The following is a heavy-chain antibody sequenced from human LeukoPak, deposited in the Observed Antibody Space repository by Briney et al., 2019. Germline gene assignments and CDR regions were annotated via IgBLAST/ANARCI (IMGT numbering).Heavy chain of an antibody. V-gene: IGHV1-2*02. D-gene: IGHD3-22*01. CDR3: ARAAIPTYYYDSSGYGNFDY. Sequence: ASVKVSCKASGYTFTGYYMHWVRQAPGQGLEWMGWINPNSGGTNYAQKFRGRVTMTRDTSISTAYMELSRLRSDDTAVYYCARAAIPTYYYDSSGYGNFDYWGQGTLVTVSS. CDR1: GYTFTGYY. J-gene: IGHJ4*02. CDR2: INPNSGGT.